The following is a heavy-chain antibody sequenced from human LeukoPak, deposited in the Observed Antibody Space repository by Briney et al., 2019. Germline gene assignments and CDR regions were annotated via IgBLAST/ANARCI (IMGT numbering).Heavy chain of an antibody. CDR3: ARGQQLVRQKYYYYYGMDV. Sequence: PGRSLRLSCAASGFTFSSYGMHWVRQALGKGLEWVAVIWYDGSNKYYADSVKGRFTISRDNSKNTLYLQMNSPRAEDTAVYYCARGQQLVRQKYYYYYGMDVWGKGTTVTVSS. D-gene: IGHD6-13*01. CDR2: IWYDGSNK. J-gene: IGHJ6*04. V-gene: IGHV3-33*01. CDR1: GFTFSSYG.